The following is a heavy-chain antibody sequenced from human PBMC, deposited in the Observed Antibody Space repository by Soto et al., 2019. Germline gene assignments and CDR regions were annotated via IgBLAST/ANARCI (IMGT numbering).Heavy chain of an antibody. CDR2: VYYNGFT. CDR3: AGQDDFWSGSNWFDP. D-gene: IGHD3-3*01. CDR1: GGSITSSNYY. V-gene: IGHV4-39*01. J-gene: IGHJ5*02. Sequence: PSETLSLTCTVSGGSITSSNYYWGWIRQPPGKGLEWIGNVYYNGFTYYNPSLKSRVTISVDTSKNHFSLKLTSVTAADTAVYYCAGQDDFWSGSNWFDPWGQGTLVT.